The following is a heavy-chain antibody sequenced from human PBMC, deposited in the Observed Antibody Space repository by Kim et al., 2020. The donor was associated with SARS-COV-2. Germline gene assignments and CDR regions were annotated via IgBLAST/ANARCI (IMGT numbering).Heavy chain of an antibody. CDR1: GFTFSRSW. V-gene: IGHV3-74*01. CDR3: ARVGHLGADYWGAQLYYFGY. J-gene: IGHJ4*02. CDR2: INSDGSST. D-gene: IGHD7-27*01. Sequence: GGSLRLSCAASGFTFSRSWMNWVRPAPGKGLVWVSRINSDGSSTSYADSVKGRFTISRDNAKNTLYLQMNSLRAEDTAVYYCARVGHLGADYWGAQLYYFGYWGQGALVTVSS.